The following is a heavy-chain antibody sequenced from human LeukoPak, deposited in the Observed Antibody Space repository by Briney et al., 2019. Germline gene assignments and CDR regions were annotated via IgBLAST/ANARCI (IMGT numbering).Heavy chain of an antibody. Sequence: SETLSLTCIVSGDSVSGYYWNWIRQPPGKGLEWIGRIYTSGSTNYNPSLKSRVTMSVDTSKNQFSLKLSSVTAADTAVYYCARCRYYDSSGYPAFDIWGQGTMVTVSS. CDR1: GDSVSGYY. D-gene: IGHD3-22*01. CDR3: ARCRYYDSSGYPAFDI. CDR2: IYTSGST. V-gene: IGHV4-4*07. J-gene: IGHJ3*02.